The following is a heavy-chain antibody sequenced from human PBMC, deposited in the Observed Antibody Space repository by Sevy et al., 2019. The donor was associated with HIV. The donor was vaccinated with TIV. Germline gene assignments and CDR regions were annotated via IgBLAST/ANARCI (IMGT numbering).Heavy chain of an antibody. V-gene: IGHV1-2*02. Sequence: ASVKVSCKASGYTFTGYSMHWVRQAPGQGLEWMGWINPNSGGTNYAQKFQGRVTMTRDTSISTAYMELSRLKFDDTAVYYCARVWNSDYYDSSGPNWFDPWGQGTLFTVSS. CDR1: GYTFTGYS. J-gene: IGHJ5*02. CDR2: INPNSGGT. CDR3: ARVWNSDYYDSSGPNWFDP. D-gene: IGHD3-22*01.